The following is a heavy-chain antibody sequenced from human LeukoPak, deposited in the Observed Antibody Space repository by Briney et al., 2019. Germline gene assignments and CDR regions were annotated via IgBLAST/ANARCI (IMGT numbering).Heavy chain of an antibody. J-gene: IGHJ3*02. CDR1: GFTLSNYA. V-gene: IGHV3-21*01. D-gene: IGHD3-22*01. CDR2: ISNSSSYI. CDR3: ARDDTHSDTSGSFYDAFDI. Sequence: GGSLRLSCAASGFTLSNYAMTWVRQAPGKGLEWVSSISNSSSYIYYADSVKGRFTISRDNAKNSLYLQMNSLRAEDTGVYYCARDDTHSDTSGSFYDAFDIWGQGTMVTVSS.